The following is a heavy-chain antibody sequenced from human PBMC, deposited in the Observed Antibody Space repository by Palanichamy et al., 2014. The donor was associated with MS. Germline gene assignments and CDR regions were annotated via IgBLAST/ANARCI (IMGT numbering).Heavy chain of an antibody. J-gene: IGHJ4*02. CDR2: INHSGST. D-gene: IGHD3-10*01. V-gene: IGHV4-34*01. CDR1: GGSFSGYY. Sequence: QVQLQQWGAGLLKPSETLSLTCAVYGGSFSGYYWSWIRQPPGKGLEWIGEINHSGSTNYNPSLKSRVTISVDTSKNQFSLKLSSVTAADTAVYYCARVSRKRLPRIYGSGSPSSSMDYWGQGTLVTVSS. CDR3: ARVSRKRLPRIYGSGSPSSSMDY.